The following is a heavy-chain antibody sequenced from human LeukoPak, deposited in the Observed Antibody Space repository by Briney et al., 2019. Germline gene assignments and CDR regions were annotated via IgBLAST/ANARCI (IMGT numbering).Heavy chain of an antibody. J-gene: IGHJ6*03. D-gene: IGHD3-16*02. CDR2: IYHSGST. V-gene: IGHV4-38-2*02. Sequence: SETLSLTCTVSGYSISSGYYWGWIRQPPGKGLEWIGSIYHSGSTYYNPSLKSRVTISVDTSKNQFSLKLSSVTAADTAVYYCARDYHYYYYYMDVWGKGTTVTVSS. CDR1: GYSISSGYY. CDR3: ARDYHYYYYYMDV.